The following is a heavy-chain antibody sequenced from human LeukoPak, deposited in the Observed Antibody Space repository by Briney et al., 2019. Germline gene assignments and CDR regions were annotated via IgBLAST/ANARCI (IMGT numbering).Heavy chain of an antibody. D-gene: IGHD3-10*01. CDR1: GFTFSSYA. CDR3: AKGESDYYGSGSYYNDYAFDI. V-gene: IGHV3-23*01. Sequence: GGSLRLSCAASGFTFSSYAMSWVRQAPGKGLEWVSAISGSGGSTYYADSVNGRFTISRDNSKNTLYLQMNSLRAEDTAVYYCAKGESDYYGSGSYYNDYAFDIWGQGTMVTVSS. CDR2: ISGSGGST. J-gene: IGHJ3*02.